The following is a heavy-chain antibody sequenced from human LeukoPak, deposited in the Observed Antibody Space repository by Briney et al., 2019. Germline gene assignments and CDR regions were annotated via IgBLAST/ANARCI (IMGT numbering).Heavy chain of an antibody. CDR2: ISPTGSTT. CDR1: GFSFSGHW. J-gene: IGHJ4*02. Sequence: GGSLRLSCTASGFSFSGHWMHWARQLPGKGLVWVSRISPTGSTTSYADSVKGRFTVSRDNAKNTLYLQVNNLRAEDTAVYYCSRGPNSNWSGLDFWGQGTLLTVSS. D-gene: IGHD6-6*01. V-gene: IGHV3-74*01. CDR3: SRGPNSNWSGLDF.